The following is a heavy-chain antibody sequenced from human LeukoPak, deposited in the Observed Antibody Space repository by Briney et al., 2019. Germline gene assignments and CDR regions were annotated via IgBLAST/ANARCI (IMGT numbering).Heavy chain of an antibody. Sequence: GESLQISCKGPGYHFTSYWIGWVRQMPGKGLEWMGNIYPGDSDTRNSPSFQGQVTISADKSISTAYLQWSSLKASDTAMYYCAIRSVQFGELSSFGYWGQGTLVTVPS. CDR2: IYPGDSDT. D-gene: IGHD3-10*01. J-gene: IGHJ4*02. CDR1: GYHFTSYW. V-gene: IGHV5-51*01. CDR3: AIRSVQFGELSSFGY.